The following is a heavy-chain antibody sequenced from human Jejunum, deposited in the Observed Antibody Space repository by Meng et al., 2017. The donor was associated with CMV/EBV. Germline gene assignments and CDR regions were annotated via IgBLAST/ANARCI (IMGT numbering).Heavy chain of an antibody. J-gene: IGHJ5*02. Sequence: EGQLVESGGGLIQPGGSLRLAWAASGFNVRSNYFIWVRQAPGKGLEWVSVIHSDGNTYYADSVKGRFTISRDNSKNSLYLQMNNVRAEDTGIYYCARGYASRIDYFNWFHPWGQGTLVTVSS. D-gene: IGHD3-16*01. CDR1: GFNVRSNY. V-gene: IGHV3-66*01. CDR3: ARGYASRIDYFNWFHP. CDR2: IHSDGNT.